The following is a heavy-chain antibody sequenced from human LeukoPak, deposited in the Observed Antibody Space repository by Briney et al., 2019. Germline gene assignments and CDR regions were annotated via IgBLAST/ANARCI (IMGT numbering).Heavy chain of an antibody. D-gene: IGHD6-19*01. Sequence: GGSLRLSCAASGFTFSNYWMHWVRQAPGKGLVWVSRINSDGINTSYADSVKGRFTISRDNAKNTLNLQMNSLRAEDTAVYYCAKTYSSGLFDYWGQGTLVTVSS. CDR3: AKTYSSGLFDY. J-gene: IGHJ4*02. V-gene: IGHV3-74*01. CDR1: GFTFSNYW. CDR2: INSDGINT.